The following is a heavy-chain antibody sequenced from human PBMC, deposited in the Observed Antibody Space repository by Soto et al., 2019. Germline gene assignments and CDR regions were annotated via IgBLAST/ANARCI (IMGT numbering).Heavy chain of an antibody. Sequence: ASVKVSCKASGYTFTSNAMHWVRQAPGQRLEWMGWINAGNGNTKYSQKFQGRVTITRDTSASTAYMELSSLRSEDTAVYYCARVLVGATPVDYWGQGTLVTVSS. V-gene: IGHV1-3*01. CDR1: GYTFTSNA. CDR3: ARVLVGATPVDY. J-gene: IGHJ4*02. CDR2: INAGNGNT. D-gene: IGHD1-26*01.